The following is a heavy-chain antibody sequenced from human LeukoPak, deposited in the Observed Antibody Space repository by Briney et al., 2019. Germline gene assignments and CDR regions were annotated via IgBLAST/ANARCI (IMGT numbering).Heavy chain of an antibody. CDR3: AKHFCTGLDCSLFDS. Sequence: GGSLRLSCAASGFTMSHYGVSWVRQAPGKGLEWISGIRSAVETTHYADSVKGRFIISRDNSKNALSLQLNSLRPEDTALYYCAKHFCTGLDCSLFDSWGQGTLVTVSS. CDR1: GFTMSHYG. CDR2: IRSAVETT. J-gene: IGHJ4*02. D-gene: IGHD3/OR15-3a*01. V-gene: IGHV3-23*01.